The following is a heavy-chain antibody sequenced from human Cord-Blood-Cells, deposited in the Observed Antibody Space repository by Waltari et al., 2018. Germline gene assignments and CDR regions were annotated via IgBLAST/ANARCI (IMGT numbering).Heavy chain of an antibody. J-gene: IGHJ5*02. V-gene: IGHV1-69*06. Sequence: QVQLVQSGAAVKKPGSSVKVSCKASGGTFSSYAISWVRQAPGQGLEWMGGIIPIFGTANYAQEFQGRVTIAADKSTSTSYMELSSLRSEDTAVYYCATGGDCSSTSCFADNWFDPWGQGTLVTVSS. CDR1: GGTFSSYA. D-gene: IGHD2-2*01. CDR2: IIPIFGTA. CDR3: ATGGDCSSTSCFADNWFDP.